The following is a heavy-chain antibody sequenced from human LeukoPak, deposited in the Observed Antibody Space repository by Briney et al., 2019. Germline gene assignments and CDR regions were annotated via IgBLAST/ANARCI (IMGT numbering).Heavy chain of an antibody. V-gene: IGHV3-23*01. CDR2: ISGSGGST. J-gene: IGHJ4*02. CDR3: ARVPRCRSGGSCYSDY. CDR1: GFTFSSYA. Sequence: GGSLRLSCAASGFTFSSYAMSWVRQAPGKGLEWVSAISGSGGSTYYADSVKGRFTISRDNSKNTLYLQMNSLRAEDTAVYYCARVPRCRSGGSCYSDYWGQGTLVTVSS. D-gene: IGHD2-15*01.